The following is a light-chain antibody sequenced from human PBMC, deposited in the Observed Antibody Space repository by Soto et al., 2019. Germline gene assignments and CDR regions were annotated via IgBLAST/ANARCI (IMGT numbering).Light chain of an antibody. CDR2: DAS. Sequence: DIQMTQSPPTLSASVGDRVTFTCRASQSVGSWLAWYQQKAGKAPKLLIYDASSLETGVPSRFSGSGSWTEFTLTINSLQPDDFATYFCQQYARYWTFGQGTKVEIK. V-gene: IGKV1-5*01. CDR3: QQYARYWT. J-gene: IGKJ1*01. CDR1: QSVGSW.